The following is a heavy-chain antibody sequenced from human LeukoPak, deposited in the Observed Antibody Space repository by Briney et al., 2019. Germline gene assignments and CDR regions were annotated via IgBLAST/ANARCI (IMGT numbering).Heavy chain of an antibody. CDR1: GDSISSGDYY. Sequence: SETLSLTCTVSGDSISSGDYYWSWIRQPARKGLEWIGRISSSGCTNYNPSLKSRVTISVDTSKNQFSLKLSSVTAADTAVYFCARGPYSYDSSGAFDIWGQGTMVTVSS. J-gene: IGHJ3*02. CDR2: ISSSGCT. CDR3: ARGPYSYDSSGAFDI. D-gene: IGHD3-22*01. V-gene: IGHV4-61*02.